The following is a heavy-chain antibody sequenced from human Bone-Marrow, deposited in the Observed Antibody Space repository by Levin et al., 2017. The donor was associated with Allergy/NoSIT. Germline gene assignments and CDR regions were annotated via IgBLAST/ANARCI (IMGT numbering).Heavy chain of an antibody. Sequence: SETLSLTCTVSGASTSSSGYYWAWIRQPPGKGLEWMGSIYYTGTTYYKPSLSSRITISVDMSKNQFSLRLSSVTATDTGVYFRARHIAYGEIDFWGQGTLVAVSS. CDR2: IYYTGTT. CDR1: GASTSSSGYY. J-gene: IGHJ4*02. V-gene: IGHV4-39*01. CDR3: ARHIAYGEIDF. D-gene: IGHD4-17*01.